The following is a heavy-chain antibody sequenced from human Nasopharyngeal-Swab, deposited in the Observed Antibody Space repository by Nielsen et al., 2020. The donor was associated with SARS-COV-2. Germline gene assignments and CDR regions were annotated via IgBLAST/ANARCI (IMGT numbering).Heavy chain of an antibody. CDR1: GFTFSSYA. Sequence: GGSLRLSCAASGFTFSSYAMHWVRQAPGKGLEYVSAISSNGGSTYYANSVKGRFTISRDNSKNTLYLQMGGLRAEDMAVYYCARSQNWGTYYYYMDVWGKGTTVTVSS. D-gene: IGHD7-27*01. J-gene: IGHJ6*03. CDR2: ISSNGGST. CDR3: ARSQNWGTYYYYMDV. V-gene: IGHV3-64*01.